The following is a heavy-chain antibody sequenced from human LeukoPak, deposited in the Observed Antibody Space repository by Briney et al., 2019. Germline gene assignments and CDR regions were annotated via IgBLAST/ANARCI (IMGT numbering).Heavy chain of an antibody. CDR2: ISWNSGSI. V-gene: IGHV3-9*03. CDR1: GFTFDDYA. Sequence: GRSLRLSCAASGFTFDDYAMHWVRQAPGKGLEWVSGISWNSGSIGYADSVKGRFTISRDNAKNSLYLQMNSLRAEDMALYYCAKDMMIPGLLLDYWGQGTLVTVSS. D-gene: IGHD2-15*01. J-gene: IGHJ4*02. CDR3: AKDMMIPGLLLDY.